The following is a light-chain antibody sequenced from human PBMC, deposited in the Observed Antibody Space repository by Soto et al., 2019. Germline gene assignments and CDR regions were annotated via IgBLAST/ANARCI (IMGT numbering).Light chain of an antibody. J-gene: IGKJ1*01. V-gene: IGKV1-5*01. CDR2: DAS. CDR1: QTITIL. Sequence: DSQMTQSPSTLSASVGDRVTITCRARQTITILGAWSQQKPVKAPKLLIYDASRQQSGVPSRFSGSGSGTEFTLTISSMQPDDSATDYCQQYNSYWTFGQGTLEEI. CDR3: QQYNSYWT.